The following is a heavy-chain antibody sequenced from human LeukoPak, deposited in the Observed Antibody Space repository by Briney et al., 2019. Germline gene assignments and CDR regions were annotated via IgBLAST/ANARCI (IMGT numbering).Heavy chain of an antibody. D-gene: IGHD4-17*01. J-gene: IGHJ4*02. V-gene: IGHV4-39*01. CDR1: GGSISSSSYF. CDR3: ARHLSVTRDY. CDR2: IYYSGST. Sequence: SETLSLTCTVSGGSISSSSYFWGWIRQPPGKGLEWIGCIYYSGSTYYNPSLKSRVTISVDTSKNQFSLKLSSVTAADTAVYYCARHLSVTRDYWGQGTLVTVSS.